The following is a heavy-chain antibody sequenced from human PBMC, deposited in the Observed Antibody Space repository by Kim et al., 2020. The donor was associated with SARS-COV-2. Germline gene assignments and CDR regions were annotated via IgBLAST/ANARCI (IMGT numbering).Heavy chain of an antibody. CDR3: ARSIGSGWYYAFDI. J-gene: IGHJ3*02. V-gene: IGHV3-20*01. Sequence: ADSVKGRFTISRDNAKNAVYLQMNSLRAEDTALYHCARSIGSGWYYAFDIWGQGTMVTVSS. D-gene: IGHD6-19*01.